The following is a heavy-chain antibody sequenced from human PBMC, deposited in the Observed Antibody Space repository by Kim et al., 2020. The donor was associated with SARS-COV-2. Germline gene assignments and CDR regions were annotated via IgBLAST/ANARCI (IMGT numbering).Heavy chain of an antibody. CDR1: GFTFSRDW. V-gene: IGHV3-74*01. CDR3: ARGVRLGSGSYYFPD. CDR2: INSDGSAT. Sequence: GGSLRLSCAASGFTFSRDWMHWVRQVPGKGPVWVSRINSDGSATFYADSVKGRFTISRDNAKNTLDLQMNSLRVEDTALYYCARGVRLGSGSYYFPDWGQGTLLTVSS. D-gene: IGHD1-26*01. J-gene: IGHJ4*02.